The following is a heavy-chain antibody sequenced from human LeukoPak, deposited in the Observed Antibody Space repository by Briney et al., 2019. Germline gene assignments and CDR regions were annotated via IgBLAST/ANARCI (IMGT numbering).Heavy chain of an antibody. V-gene: IGHV6-1*01. CDR3: ARTYYDFWSGYPKGGPYYYYYMDV. Sequence: SQTLSLTCALSGDTLSSNSAAWNWIRQSPSRGLEWLVRTYYRSKRYNDYAVSVKSRITINPDTSKNQFALQLNSVTPEDTAVYYCARTYYDFWSGYPKGGPYYYYYMDVWGKGTTVTVSS. J-gene: IGHJ6*03. D-gene: IGHD3-3*01. CDR2: TYYRSKRYN. CDR1: GDTLSSNSAA.